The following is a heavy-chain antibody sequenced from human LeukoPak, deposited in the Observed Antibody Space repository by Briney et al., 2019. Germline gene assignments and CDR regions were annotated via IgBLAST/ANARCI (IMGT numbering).Heavy chain of an antibody. CDR2: ISAYNGNT. V-gene: IGHV1-18*01. J-gene: IGHJ4*02. Sequence: ASVKVSCKASGYTFTSYGISWVRQAPGQGLEWMGWISAYNGNTNYAQKLQGRVTMTTGTSTSTAYMELRSLRSDDTAVYYCARDPWYYYGSGSYYSAVFDYWGQGTLVTVSS. D-gene: IGHD3-10*01. CDR1: GYTFTSYG. CDR3: ARDPWYYYGSGSYYSAVFDY.